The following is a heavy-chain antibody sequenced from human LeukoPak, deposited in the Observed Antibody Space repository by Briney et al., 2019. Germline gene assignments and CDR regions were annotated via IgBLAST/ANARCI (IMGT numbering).Heavy chain of an antibody. V-gene: IGHV3-7*01. CDR3: ASHSYGYNH. CDR1: GIIITSYW. CDR2: IKQDGSEK. Sequence: GGSLRLSCAASGIIITSYWVIWVRQTPGKGLEWVANIKQDGSEKNYVDSVKGRFTIFRDNARNSLYLQMNSLRAEDTAVYYCASHSYGYNHWGQGTLVIVSS. D-gene: IGHD3-16*01. J-gene: IGHJ5*02.